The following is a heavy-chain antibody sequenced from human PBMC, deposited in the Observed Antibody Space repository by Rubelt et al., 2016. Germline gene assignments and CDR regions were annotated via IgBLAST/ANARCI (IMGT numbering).Heavy chain of an antibody. V-gene: IGHV4-61*01. CDR2: IYNSGST. CDR3: ATVPAGAVRPRFDLQH. J-gene: IGHJ1*01. CDR1: GGSVTSGSYY. Sequence: QVQLQESGPGLVKPSETLSLTCTVSGGSVTSGSYYVSWIRQPQGKGLEWIGYIYNSGSTNYNPSLKRRVTISLDTSKSQFSLNLSSVTAADAAAYYCATVPAGAVRPRFDLQHWGQGILVTVSS. D-gene: IGHD2-8*02.